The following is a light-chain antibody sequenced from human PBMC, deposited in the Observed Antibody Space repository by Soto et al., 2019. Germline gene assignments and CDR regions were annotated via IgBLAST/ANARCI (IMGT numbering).Light chain of an antibody. CDR1: NSDIGAYEY. CDR2: EVS. CDR3: GSYTGSSTRI. V-gene: IGLV2-14*03. Sequence: QSVLTQPPSVSGSPGQSITISCTGTNSDIGAYEYVSWYQQLPGKAPQLIIYEVSNRPSGVSNRFSGSKSGNTASLTISGLQAEDKADYFCGSYTGSSTRIFGTGIKVTVL. J-gene: IGLJ1*01.